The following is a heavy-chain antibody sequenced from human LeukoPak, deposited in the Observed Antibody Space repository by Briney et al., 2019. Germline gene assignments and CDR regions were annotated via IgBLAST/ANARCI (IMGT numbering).Heavy chain of an antibody. Sequence: APVKVSCKASGGTFSSYAISWVRQAPGQGLEWMGGIIPIFGTANYAQKFQGRVTITADESTSTAYMELSSLRSEDTAVYYCANPRYDSSGYYYVDWGQGTLVTVSS. CDR3: ANPRYDSSGYYYVD. V-gene: IGHV1-69*13. J-gene: IGHJ4*02. CDR1: GGTFSSYA. CDR2: IIPIFGTA. D-gene: IGHD3-22*01.